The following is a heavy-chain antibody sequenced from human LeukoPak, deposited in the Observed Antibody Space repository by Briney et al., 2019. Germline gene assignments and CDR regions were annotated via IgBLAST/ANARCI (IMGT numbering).Heavy chain of an antibody. V-gene: IGHV4-61*02. CDR3: ARSNSGSYRELDY. CDR2: IYTSGIT. J-gene: IGHJ4*02. D-gene: IGHD1-26*01. CDR1: GGSINSGSYF. Sequence: PSETLSLTCTVSGGSINSGSYFWSWIRQPAGTGLEWIGRIYTSGITNYNSSLMSRATISIDTSKNQFSLKLSSVTAADTAVYYCARSNSGSYRELDYWGRGALVTVSS.